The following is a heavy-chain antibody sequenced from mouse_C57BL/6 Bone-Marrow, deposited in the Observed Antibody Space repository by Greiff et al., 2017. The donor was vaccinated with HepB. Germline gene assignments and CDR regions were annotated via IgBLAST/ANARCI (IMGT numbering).Heavy chain of an antibody. CDR2: IRSKSSNYAT. V-gene: IGHV10-3*01. CDR1: GFTFNTYA. D-gene: IGHD1-1*01. CDR3: VRPYYYGSSYGRGAMDY. Sequence: EVQLQESGGGLVQPKGSLKLSCAASGFTFNTYAMHWVRQAPGKGLEWVARIRSKSSNYATYYADSVKDRFTISRDDSQSMLYLQMNNLKTEDTAMYYCVRPYYYGSSYGRGAMDYWGQGTSVTVSS. J-gene: IGHJ4*01.